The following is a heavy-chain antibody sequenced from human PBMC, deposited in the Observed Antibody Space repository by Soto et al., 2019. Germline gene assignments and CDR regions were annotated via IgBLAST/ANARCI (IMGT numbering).Heavy chain of an antibody. D-gene: IGHD2-8*01. V-gene: IGHV1-69*01. Sequence: QVQLIQSGAELREPGSSVRVSCTPSGGTFVSSAFAWVRQAPGGKIEWMGGIIPILGSTKYPEKFLGRLTISADDSSRTAYLELGSLASDDTAVYFCAKKNPHGDSNKAWLDPWGQGTLVTVST. CDR1: GGTFVSSA. CDR2: IIPILGST. J-gene: IGHJ5*02. CDR3: AKKNPHGDSNKAWLDP.